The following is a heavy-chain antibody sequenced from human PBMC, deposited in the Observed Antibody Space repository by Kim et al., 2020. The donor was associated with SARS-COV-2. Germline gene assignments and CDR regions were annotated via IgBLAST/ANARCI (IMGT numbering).Heavy chain of an antibody. J-gene: IGHJ4*02. CDR3: VKARRDRGSYLLDY. D-gene: IGHD1-26*01. CDR1: GFSFSTYG. CDR2: ISSNGGST. V-gene: IGHV3-64D*06. Sequence: GGSLRLSCSASGFSFSTYGMHWVRQAPGKGLEHVSVISSNGGSTYYADSVKGRFTISRDNSNNTLYLQMSSLRAEDTAVYYCVKARRDRGSYLLDYWGQGTLVTVSS.